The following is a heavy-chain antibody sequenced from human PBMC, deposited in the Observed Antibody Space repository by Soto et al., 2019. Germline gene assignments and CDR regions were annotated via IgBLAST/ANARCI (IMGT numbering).Heavy chain of an antibody. CDR1: GGSISSSSYY. Sequence: SETLSLTCTGSGGSISSSSYYWGWIRQPPGKGLEWIGSIYYSGSTYYNPSLKSRVTISVDTSKNQFSLKLRSVTAADKAFYYCAKDGSGSYYWFVPWGQGALVTVSS. J-gene: IGHJ5*02. D-gene: IGHD3-10*01. CDR2: IYYSGST. CDR3: AKDGSGSYYWFVP. V-gene: IGHV4-39*01.